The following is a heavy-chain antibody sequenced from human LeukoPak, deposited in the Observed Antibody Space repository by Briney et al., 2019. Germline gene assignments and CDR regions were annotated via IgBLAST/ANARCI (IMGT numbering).Heavy chain of an antibody. V-gene: IGHV4-4*07. CDR1: GVSVSTYY. CDR2: IYTSGST. D-gene: IGHD3-22*01. J-gene: IGHJ1*01. Sequence: SETLFLTCTVSGVSVSTYYWSWIRQPAGKGLEWIGRIYTSGSTNYNSSLQSRVTMSVDTSKNQFSLNLSSVTAADTAVYYCARQVGSFTMMPWGQGTLVTVSS. CDR3: ARQVGSFTMMP.